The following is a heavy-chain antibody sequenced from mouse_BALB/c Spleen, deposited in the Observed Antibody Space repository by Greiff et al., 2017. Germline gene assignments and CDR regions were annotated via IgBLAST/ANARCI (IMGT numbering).Heavy chain of an antibody. J-gene: IGHJ4*01. CDR1: GYSITSGYY. Sequence: QLQESGPGLVKPSQSLSLTCSVTGYSITSGYYWNWIRQFPGNKLEWMGYISYDGSNNYNPSLKNRISITRDTSKNQFFLKLNSVTTEDTATYYCARGGYDRYYYAMDYWGQGTSVTVSS. D-gene: IGHD2-14*01. V-gene: IGHV3-6*02. CDR3: ARGGYDRYYYAMDY. CDR2: ISYDGSN.